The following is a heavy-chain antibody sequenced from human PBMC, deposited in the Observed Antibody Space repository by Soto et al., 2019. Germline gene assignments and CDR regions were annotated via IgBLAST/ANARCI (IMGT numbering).Heavy chain of an antibody. V-gene: IGHV6-1*01. CDR1: GDSVSTNSAA. J-gene: IGHJ4*02. CDR3: ARDCRGLDY. CDR2: TYYRSKWYN. Sequence: SQTLSLTCAISGDSVSTNSAAWSWIRQSPSRGLEWLGRTYYRSKWYNDYAVSVKSRITXXXNXXXXXFSLQXXSVXPEDTAVYYCARDCRGLDYWGQGTLVTVSS.